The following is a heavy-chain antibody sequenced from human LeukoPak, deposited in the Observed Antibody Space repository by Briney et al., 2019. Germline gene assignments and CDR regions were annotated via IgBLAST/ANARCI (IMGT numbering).Heavy chain of an antibody. Sequence: ASVKVSCKASGYTFTGYYMHWVRQAPGQGLEWMGWINPNSGGTNYAQKFQGRVTMTRDTSISTAYMELSGLRSDDTAVYYCARVSKQWLVYFDYWGQGTLVTVSS. CDR1: GYTFTGYY. CDR3: ARVSKQWLVYFDY. V-gene: IGHV1-2*02. J-gene: IGHJ4*02. D-gene: IGHD6-19*01. CDR2: INPNSGGT.